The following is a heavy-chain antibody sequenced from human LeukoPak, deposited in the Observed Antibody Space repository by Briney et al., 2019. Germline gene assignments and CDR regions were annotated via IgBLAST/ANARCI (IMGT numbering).Heavy chain of an antibody. CDR2: ISSSGSYI. Sequence: PGGSLRLSCAASGFTFSSYNMNWFRQAPGKGLEWVSSISSSGSYIYYADSVKGRFTISRDNAKNSLYLQMNSLRADDTAVYYCARERGSFYYMDVWGKGTAVTVSS. J-gene: IGHJ6*03. CDR1: GFTFSSYN. D-gene: IGHD5-12*01. CDR3: ARERGSFYYMDV. V-gene: IGHV3-21*01.